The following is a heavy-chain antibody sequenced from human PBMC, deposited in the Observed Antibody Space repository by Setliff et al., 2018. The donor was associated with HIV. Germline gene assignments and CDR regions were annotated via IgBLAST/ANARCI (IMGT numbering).Heavy chain of an antibody. J-gene: IGHJ4*02. D-gene: IGHD3-22*01. CDR2: ISGDGGRAT. CDR1: GFTVSSSY. V-gene: IGHV3-53*01. Sequence: GGSLRLSCAASGFTVSSSYMSWVRQAPGKGLEWVSVISGDGGRATHYSDSVKGRFTISRDDSKNTLYLQMNSLRVEDTAVYYCAIDFPASAFYLSSALLTNCWGQGTLVTVSS. CDR3: AIDFPASAFYLSSALLTNC.